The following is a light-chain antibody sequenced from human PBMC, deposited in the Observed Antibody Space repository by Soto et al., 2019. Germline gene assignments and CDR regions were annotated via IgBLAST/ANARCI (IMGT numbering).Light chain of an antibody. Sequence: QSALTQPPSASGSPGQSVTISCTGTSSDVGAYNYVSWYQQHAGKAPKLVIYEVTKRPSGVPDRFSGSKSANTASLTVSGLQSEDEADYYCSSFASSNTLVVGGGTTLTVL. J-gene: IGLJ3*02. CDR3: SSFASSNTLV. CDR2: EVT. CDR1: SSDVGAYNY. V-gene: IGLV2-8*01.